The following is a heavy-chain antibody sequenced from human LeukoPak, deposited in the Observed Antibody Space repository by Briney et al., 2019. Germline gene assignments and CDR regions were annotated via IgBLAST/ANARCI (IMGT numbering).Heavy chain of an antibody. Sequence: SETLSLTCTVSGGSISSYYWSWIRQPPGKGLEWIGYIYYSGSTYYNPSLKSRVTISVDTSKNQFSLKLSSVTAADTAVYYCASGGTTVTTDYWGQGTLVTVSS. CDR1: GGSISSYY. CDR2: IYYSGST. CDR3: ASGGTTVTTDY. V-gene: IGHV4-59*08. D-gene: IGHD4-17*01. J-gene: IGHJ4*02.